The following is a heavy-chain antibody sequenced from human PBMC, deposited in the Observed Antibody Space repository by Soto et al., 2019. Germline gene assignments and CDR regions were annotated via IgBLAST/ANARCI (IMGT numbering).Heavy chain of an antibody. V-gene: IGHV1-69*13. Sequence: ASVKVSCKSSGGTFSSYSISWVRQAPGQGLEWMGGIIPIFGTANYAQKFQGRVTITADESTSTAYMELSSLRSEDTAVYYCAKGNDVLGYYYYGMDVWGQGTTVTVSS. D-gene: IGHD1-1*01. J-gene: IGHJ6*02. CDR2: IIPIFGTA. CDR3: AKGNDVLGYYYYGMDV. CDR1: GGTFSSYS.